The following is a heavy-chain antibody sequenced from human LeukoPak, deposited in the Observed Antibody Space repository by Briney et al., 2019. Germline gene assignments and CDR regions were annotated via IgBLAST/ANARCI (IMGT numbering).Heavy chain of an antibody. Sequence: ASVKVSCKASGYTFTSYGISWVRQAPGQGLEWMGWISAYNGNTNYAQKLQGRVTMTTDTSTSTAYMELRSLRSDDTAVYYCARGIGLYDYVWGSYRPHNRYYFDYWGQGTLVTVSS. CDR2: ISAYNGNT. CDR1: GYTFTSYG. D-gene: IGHD3-16*02. CDR3: ARGIGLYDYVWGSYRPHNRYYFDY. V-gene: IGHV1-18*01. J-gene: IGHJ4*02.